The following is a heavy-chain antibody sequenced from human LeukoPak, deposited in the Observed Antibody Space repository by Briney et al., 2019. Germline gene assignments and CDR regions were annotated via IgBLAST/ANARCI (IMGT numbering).Heavy chain of an antibody. CDR3: ARGGYCSSTSCFPYYYYGMDV. Sequence: SETLSLTCAVSGGSISSSNWWSWVRQPPGKGLEWIGEIYHSGSTNYNPSLKSRVTISADKSKNQFSLKLSSVTAADTAVYYCARGGYCSSTSCFPYYYYGMDVWGQGTTVTVSS. J-gene: IGHJ6*02. CDR1: GGSISSSNW. D-gene: IGHD2-2*01. V-gene: IGHV4-4*02. CDR2: IYHSGST.